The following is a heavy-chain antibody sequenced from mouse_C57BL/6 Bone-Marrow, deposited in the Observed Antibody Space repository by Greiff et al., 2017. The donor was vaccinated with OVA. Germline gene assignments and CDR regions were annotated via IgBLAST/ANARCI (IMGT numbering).Heavy chain of an antibody. D-gene: IGHD4-1*01. CDR1: GYTFTSYW. J-gene: IGHJ2*01. Sequence: QVQLQQPGAELVMPGASVKLSCKASGYTFTSYWMHWVKQRPGQGLEWIGEIDPSDSYTNYNQKFKGKSTLTVDKSSSTAYMQLSSLTSEDSAVYYGARDWSYYFDYWGQGTTLTVSS. CDR3: ARDWSYYFDY. CDR2: IDPSDSYT. V-gene: IGHV1-69*01.